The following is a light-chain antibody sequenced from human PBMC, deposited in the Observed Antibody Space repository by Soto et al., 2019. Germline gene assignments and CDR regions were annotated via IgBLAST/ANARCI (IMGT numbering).Light chain of an antibody. CDR1: TRDVGGYNY. J-gene: IGLJ1*01. V-gene: IGLV2-8*01. CDR2: EVV. Sequence: QSALTQPPSASGSPGQSVTISCTGTTRDVGGYNYVSWYQQHPGQAPKLIIYEVVKRPSGVPDRISGSKSGNTASLTVSGLQIEDEADYYCQSYDSGVTGSVFGTGTKLTVL. CDR3: QSYDSGVTGSV.